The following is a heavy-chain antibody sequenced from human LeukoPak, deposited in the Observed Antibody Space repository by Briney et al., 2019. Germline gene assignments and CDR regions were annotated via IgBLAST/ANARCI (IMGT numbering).Heavy chain of an antibody. V-gene: IGHV4-39*07. CDR1: GGSISSSSYY. Sequence: SETLSLTCTVSGGSISSSSYYWGWIRQPPGKGLEWIGSIYYSGSTYYNPPLKSRVTISVDTSKNQFSLKLSSVTAADTAVHYCARVSDYFDYWGQGTLVTVSS. J-gene: IGHJ4*02. CDR2: IYYSGST. CDR3: ARVSDYFDY.